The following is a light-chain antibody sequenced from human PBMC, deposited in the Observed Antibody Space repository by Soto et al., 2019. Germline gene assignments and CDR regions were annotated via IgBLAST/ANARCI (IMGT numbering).Light chain of an antibody. CDR2: GAS. CDR3: HQYGSSPLT. Sequence: EIVMTQSPATLSVSPGERTTLSCRASQSVSRILAWYQQRPGQSPRLLIYGASSRATGIPDRFSGSGSGTDFTLTISRLEPEDFAVYYCHQYGSSPLTLGPGTKVDIK. V-gene: IGKV3-20*01. CDR1: QSVSRI. J-gene: IGKJ3*01.